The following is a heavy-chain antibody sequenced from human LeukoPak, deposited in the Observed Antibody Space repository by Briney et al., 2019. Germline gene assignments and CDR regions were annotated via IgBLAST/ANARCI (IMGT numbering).Heavy chain of an antibody. Sequence: GGSLRLSCAASGFTFSSYSMNWVRQAPGKGLEWVSSISSSSSYIYYADSVKGRFTISRDNAKNSLYLQMNSLRAEDTAVYYCAGSAYYYDSSHFGPDYWGQGTLVTVSS. CDR3: AGSAYYYDSSHFGPDY. V-gene: IGHV3-21*01. D-gene: IGHD3-22*01. CDR2: ISSSSSYI. CDR1: GFTFSSYS. J-gene: IGHJ4*02.